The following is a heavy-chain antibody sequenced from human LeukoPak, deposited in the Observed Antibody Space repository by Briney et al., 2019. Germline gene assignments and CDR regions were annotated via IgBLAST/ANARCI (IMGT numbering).Heavy chain of an antibody. Sequence: GASVKVSCKASGGTFSSYAISWVRQAPGQGLEWMGGIIPIFGTANYAQKFQGRVTITADESTSTAYMELSSLRSEDTAVYYCARYPFQNPRGFPGWGQGTLVTVSS. CDR3: ARYPFQNPRGFPG. D-gene: IGHD5-12*01. CDR1: GGTFSSYA. J-gene: IGHJ4*02. CDR2: IIPIFGTA. V-gene: IGHV1-69*13.